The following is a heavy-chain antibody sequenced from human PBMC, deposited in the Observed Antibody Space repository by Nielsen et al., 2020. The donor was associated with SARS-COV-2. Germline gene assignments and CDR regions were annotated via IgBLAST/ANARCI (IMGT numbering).Heavy chain of an antibody. CDR2: ISGSGGST. D-gene: IGHD3-22*01. J-gene: IGHJ4*02. CDR1: GFTFSSYA. Sequence: GESLKISCAASGFTFSSYAMSWVRQAPGKGLEWVSAISGSGGSTYYADSVKGRFTISRDNSKNTLYLQMNSLRAEDTAVYYCATTIHPVYYDSSGYPYWGQGTLVTVSS. V-gene: IGHV3-23*01. CDR3: ATTIHPVYYDSSGYPY.